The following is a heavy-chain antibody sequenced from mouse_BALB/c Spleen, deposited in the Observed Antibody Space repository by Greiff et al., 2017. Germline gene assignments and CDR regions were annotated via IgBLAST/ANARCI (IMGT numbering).Heavy chain of an antibody. J-gene: IGHJ2*01. Sequence: QVQLQQSGAELVRPGTSVKVSCKASGYAFTNYLIEWVKQRPGQGLEWIGVINPGSGGTNYNEKFKGKATLTADKSSSTAYMQLNSLTSDDSAVYFCARSTADYWGQGTTLTVSS. CDR1: GYAFTNYL. CDR2: INPGSGGT. CDR3: ARSTADY. D-gene: IGHD1-2*01. V-gene: IGHV1-54*01.